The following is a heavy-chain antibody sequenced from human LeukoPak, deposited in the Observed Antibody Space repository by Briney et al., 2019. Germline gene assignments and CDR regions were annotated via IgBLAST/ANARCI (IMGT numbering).Heavy chain of an antibody. Sequence: GGSLRLSCAASGFTFDDYAMHWVRQAPGKGLEWVSGICWNSGSIDYADSVKGRFTISRDNTKNSLYLQMNSLRAEDTALYYCAKGRGIAVAGTGYFDYWGQGTLVTVSS. CDR2: ICWNSGSI. V-gene: IGHV3-9*01. D-gene: IGHD6-19*01. CDR1: GFTFDDYA. CDR3: AKGRGIAVAGTGYFDY. J-gene: IGHJ4*02.